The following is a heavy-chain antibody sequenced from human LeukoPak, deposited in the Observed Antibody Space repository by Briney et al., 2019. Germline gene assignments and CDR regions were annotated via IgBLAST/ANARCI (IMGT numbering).Heavy chain of an antibody. Sequence: PGGSLRLSCAASGFTFSSYSINWVRQAPGKGLEWVSSISSSGSYIYYADSVKGRFTISRDNAKNSLNLQMNSLRAEDTAVYYCARGSGVQVWSSLDYWGPGILVTVSS. CDR2: ISSSGSYI. CDR1: GFTFSSYS. D-gene: IGHD5-18*01. J-gene: IGHJ4*02. CDR3: ARGSGVQVWSSLDY. V-gene: IGHV3-21*01.